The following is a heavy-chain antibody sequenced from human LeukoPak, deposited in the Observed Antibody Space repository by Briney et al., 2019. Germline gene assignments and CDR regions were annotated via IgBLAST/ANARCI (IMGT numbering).Heavy chain of an antibody. CDR3: ARGGYYDSSGSTVN. CDR1: GYTFTGYY. CDR2: INPNSGGT. J-gene: IGHJ4*02. V-gene: IGHV1-2*02. D-gene: IGHD3-22*01. Sequence: ASVKVSCKASGYTFTGYYIYWVRQAPGQGLEWMGWINPNSGGTNYAQKFQGRVTMTRDTSISTAYMELSRLRSDDTAVYYCARGGYYDSSGSTVNWGQGTLVTVSS.